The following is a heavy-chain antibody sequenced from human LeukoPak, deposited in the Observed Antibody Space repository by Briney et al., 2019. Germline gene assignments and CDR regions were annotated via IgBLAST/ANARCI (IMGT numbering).Heavy chain of an antibody. CDR1: GFPFSSYW. CDR2: IKQDGSEK. J-gene: IGHJ4*02. D-gene: IGHD3-3*01. V-gene: IGHV3-7*01. Sequence: PGGSLRLSCAASGFPFSSYWMSWVRQAPGKGLEWVANIKQDGSEKYYVDSVKGRFTISRDNAKKSLYLQMNSLRAEDTAVYYCASYDFWSGYYVAYWGQGTLVTVSS. CDR3: ASYDFWSGYYVAY.